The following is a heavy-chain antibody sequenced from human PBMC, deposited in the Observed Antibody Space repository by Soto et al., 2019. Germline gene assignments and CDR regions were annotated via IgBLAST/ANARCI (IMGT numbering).Heavy chain of an antibody. J-gene: IGHJ4*02. V-gene: IGHV3-53*02. CDR1: GFTVISNY. CDR2: IYSDGTT. Sequence: EVQLVETGGGLIQPGGSVRLSCAASGFTVISNYMNWVRQAPGKGLEWLSIIYSDGTTYYADSVKGRFTISRDNFKNTLYLQMNNLRAEDTAVYYCAILSNWGQGTLVTVSS. D-gene: IGHD6-6*01. CDR3: AILSN.